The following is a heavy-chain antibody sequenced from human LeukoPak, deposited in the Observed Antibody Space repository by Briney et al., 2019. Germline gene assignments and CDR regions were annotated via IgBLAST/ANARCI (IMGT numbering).Heavy chain of an antibody. V-gene: IGHV3-66*01. J-gene: IGHJ6*03. D-gene: IGHD3-10*01. Sequence: GGSLRLSCAASGFTLSTYAMSWVRQTPGKGLEWVSVIYSDGSTYYADSVKGRFTISRDNSKNTLYLQMNSLRAEDTAVYYCARVIAARERAWFGELRLYYYSYIDVWGKGTTVTISS. CDR1: GFTLSTYA. CDR2: IYSDGST. CDR3: ARVIAARERAWFGELRLYYYSYIDV.